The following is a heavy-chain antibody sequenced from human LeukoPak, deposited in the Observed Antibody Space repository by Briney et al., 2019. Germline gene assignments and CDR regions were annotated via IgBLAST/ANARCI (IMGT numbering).Heavy chain of an antibody. D-gene: IGHD2-21*01. Sequence: VASVKVSCKASGYTFTSYGISWVRQAPGQGLEWMGWTSAYNGYTNYTQKLQGRVTMTTDPSTSTAYMELRSLKSDDTAVYYCARVVRDYYYYYMDVWDKGTTDTVSS. CDR1: GYTFTSYG. V-gene: IGHV1-18*01. CDR3: ARVVRDYYYYYMDV. CDR2: TSAYNGYT. J-gene: IGHJ6*03.